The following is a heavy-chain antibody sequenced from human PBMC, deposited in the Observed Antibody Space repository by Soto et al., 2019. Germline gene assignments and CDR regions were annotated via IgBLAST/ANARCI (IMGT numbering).Heavy chain of an antibody. D-gene: IGHD4-4*01. CDR3: ARGLGSGVTVTKDYYYYGMDV. J-gene: IGHJ6*02. CDR2: IIPIFGTA. V-gene: IGHV1-69*13. CDR1: GGTFSSYA. Sequence: SVKVSCKASGGTFSSYAISWVRQAPGQGLEWMGGIIPIFGTANYAQKFQGRVTITADESTSTAYMELSSLRSEDTAVYYCARGLGSGVTVTKDYYYYGMDVWGQGTTVTVSS.